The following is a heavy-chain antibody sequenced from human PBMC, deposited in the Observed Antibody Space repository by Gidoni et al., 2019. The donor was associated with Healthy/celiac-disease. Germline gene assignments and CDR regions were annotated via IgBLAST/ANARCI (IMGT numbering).Heavy chain of an antibody. Sequence: EVQLVESGGGLVQPGGSLRLSCAASGFTFSSYDMHWVRQATGKGLEWVSAIGTAGDTYYPGSVKGRFTISRENAKNSLYLQMNSLRAGDTAVYYCARAGKSGYCSGGSCYDYWGQGTLVTVSS. V-gene: IGHV3-13*01. CDR2: IGTAGDT. D-gene: IGHD2-15*01. J-gene: IGHJ4*02. CDR1: GFTFSSYD. CDR3: ARAGKSGYCSGGSCYDY.